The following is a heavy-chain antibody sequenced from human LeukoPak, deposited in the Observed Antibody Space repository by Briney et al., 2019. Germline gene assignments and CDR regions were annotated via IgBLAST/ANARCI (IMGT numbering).Heavy chain of an antibody. CDR2: INPNTGAT. Sequence: ASVKVSCKASGYTFTGYFIHWVRQAPGQGLEWMGWINPNTGATKFAQKFQGRVTMTRDTSISTAYMELNRLRSDDTAVYYCARGSRAVIVVIGSNYFDYWGQGTLVTVSS. CDR1: GYTFTGYF. J-gene: IGHJ4*02. CDR3: ARGSRAVIVVIGSNYFDY. D-gene: IGHD3-22*01. V-gene: IGHV1-2*02.